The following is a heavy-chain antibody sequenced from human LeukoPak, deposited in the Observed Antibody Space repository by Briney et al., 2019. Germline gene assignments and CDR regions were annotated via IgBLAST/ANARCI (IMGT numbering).Heavy chain of an antibody. J-gene: IGHJ3*01. CDR1: GGSLSGYN. Sequence: SETLSLTCAVYGGSLSGYNWNWIRQSPVKGLEWIGEISYSGSATYNPSLESRVTISMDTSKNQFSLRLSSVTAADTAVYFCARKDCSSTSCSYGFDVWGQGAMVTISS. CDR3: ARKDCSSTSCSYGFDV. D-gene: IGHD2-2*01. CDR2: ISYSGSA. V-gene: IGHV4-34*01.